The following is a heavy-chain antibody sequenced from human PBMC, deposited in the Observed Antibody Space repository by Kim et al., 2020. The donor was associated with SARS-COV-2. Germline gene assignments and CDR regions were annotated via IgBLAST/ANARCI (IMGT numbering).Heavy chain of an antibody. CDR3: ARVLGSYALDY. Sequence: SYVDSVKGRLTISRDKNNNLLYLQMNTVRVDDTAVYFCARVLGSYALDYWGQGTLVTVSS. D-gene: IGHD1-26*01. J-gene: IGHJ4*02. V-gene: IGHV3-7*03.